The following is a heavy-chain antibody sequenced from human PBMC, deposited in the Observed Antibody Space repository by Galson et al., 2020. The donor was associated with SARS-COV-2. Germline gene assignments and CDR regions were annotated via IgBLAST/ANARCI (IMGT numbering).Heavy chain of an antibody. Sequence: SETLSLTCAVPGGSISSGGYSWTWIRQPPGKGLEWIGYTYHSGTTYYNPSPKSRVTISVDRSKNQFSLKLSPVTAADTAVYYCARGSSGYDYGDGAFDYWGQGTLVTVSS. CDR2: TYHSGTT. CDR1: GGSISSGGYS. V-gene: IGHV4-30-2*01. J-gene: IGHJ4*02. CDR3: ARGSSGYDYGDGAFDY. D-gene: IGHD4-17*01.